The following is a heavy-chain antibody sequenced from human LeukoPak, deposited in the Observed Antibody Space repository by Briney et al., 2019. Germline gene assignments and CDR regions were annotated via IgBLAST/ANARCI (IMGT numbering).Heavy chain of an antibody. J-gene: IGHJ3*02. CDR1: GGSISSGSYY. CDR3: ARQTSGEDAWDAFDI. Sequence: SETLSLTCTVSGGSISSGSYYWSWIRQPAGKGLEWIGRIYTSGSTNYNPSLKSRVTISVDTSKNQFSLKLSSVTAADTAVYYCARQTSGEDAWDAFDIWGQGTMVTVSS. CDR2: IYTSGST. V-gene: IGHV4-61*02. D-gene: IGHD3-16*01.